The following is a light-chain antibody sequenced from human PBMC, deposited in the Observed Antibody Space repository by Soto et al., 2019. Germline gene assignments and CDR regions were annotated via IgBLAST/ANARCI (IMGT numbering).Light chain of an antibody. V-gene: IGKV3-20*01. CDR2: GAS. Sequence: EIVLTQSRGTLSLSPGERATLSCRASQSVSSSYLAWYQQKPGQAPRLLIYGASSRATGIPDRFSGSGSGTDFTLTISSREPEDFAVYYCQQYGSSPRTFGQGTKVEI. J-gene: IGKJ1*01. CDR1: QSVSSSY. CDR3: QQYGSSPRT.